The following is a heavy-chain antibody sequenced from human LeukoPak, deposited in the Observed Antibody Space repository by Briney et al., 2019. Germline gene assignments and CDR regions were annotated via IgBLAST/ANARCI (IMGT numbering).Heavy chain of an antibody. CDR2: ICGSVSGSGDCT. D-gene: IGHD6-6*01. CDR3: AKDPPWPHGVWEFAFDI. V-gene: IGHV3-23*01. CDR1: GFSFGSYA. Sequence: PGGSLRLSCAASGFSFGSYAMSWVRQAAGKGLEWVSEICGSVSGSGDCTHYADSVKGRFTISRDNSKKTLYLQMNSLRAEDTAVYYCAKDPPWPHGVWEFAFDIWGQGTMVTVSS. J-gene: IGHJ3*02.